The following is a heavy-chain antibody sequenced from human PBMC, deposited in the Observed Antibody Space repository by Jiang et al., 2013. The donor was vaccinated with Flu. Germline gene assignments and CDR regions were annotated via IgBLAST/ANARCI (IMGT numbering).Heavy chain of an antibody. D-gene: IGHD3-10*01. V-gene: IGHV5-10-1*01. CDR1: SFTSYW. Sequence: SFTSYWISWVRQMPGKGLEWMGRIDPSDSYTNYSPSFQGHVTISADKSISTAYLQWSSLKASDTAMYYCARHPRVRGVTRNYGMDVWGQGTTVTVSS. CDR2: IDPSDSYT. J-gene: IGHJ6*02. CDR3: ARHPRVRGVTRNYGMDV.